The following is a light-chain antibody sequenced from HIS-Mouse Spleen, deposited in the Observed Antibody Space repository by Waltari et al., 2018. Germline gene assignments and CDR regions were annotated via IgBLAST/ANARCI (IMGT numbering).Light chain of an antibody. CDR2: EDS. V-gene: IGLV3-10*01. CDR1: ALPKKD. J-gene: IGLJ2*01. Sequence: SYELTLPPSVSVSPGQTARITCPGDALPKKDASWYQQKSGQAPVLVIYEDSKRPSGIPERFSGSSSGTMATLTISGAQVEDEADYYCYSTDSSGNHRVFGGGTKLTVL. CDR3: YSTDSSGNHRV.